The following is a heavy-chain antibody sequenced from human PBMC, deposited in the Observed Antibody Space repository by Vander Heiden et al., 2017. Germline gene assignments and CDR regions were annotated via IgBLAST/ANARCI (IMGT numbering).Heavy chain of an antibody. CDR3: LGSGASAY. CDR1: GFKFSDYW. J-gene: IGHJ4*02. CDR2: IKPDGSDE. V-gene: IGHV3-7*01. Sequence: EEQLVESGGGLVQPGGYVRLSCAASGFKFSDYWMKWVRQAPGKGLEWVANIKPDGSDEYYVDSVKGRFTISRDNAKKSLFLHMNSLRAEDTAVYYCLGSGASAYWGQGALVAVSS. D-gene: IGHD2-15*01.